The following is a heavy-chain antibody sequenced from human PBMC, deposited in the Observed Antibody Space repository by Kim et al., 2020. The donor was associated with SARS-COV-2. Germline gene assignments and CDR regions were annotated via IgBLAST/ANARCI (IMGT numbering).Heavy chain of an antibody. CDR1: GFTFSSYA. CDR3: ANHLSSSIAKTYYFDY. V-gene: IGHV3-23*01. D-gene: IGHD6-13*01. J-gene: IGHJ4*02. CDR2: ISGSGGST. Sequence: GGSLRLSCAASGFTFSSYAMSWVRQAPGKGLEWVSAISGSGGSTYYADSVKGRFTISRDNSKNTLYLQMNSLRAEDTAVYYCANHLSSSIAKTYYFDYWGQGTLVTVSS.